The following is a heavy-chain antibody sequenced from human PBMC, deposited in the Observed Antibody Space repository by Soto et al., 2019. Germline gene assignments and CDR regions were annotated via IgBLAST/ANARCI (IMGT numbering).Heavy chain of an antibody. CDR3: AKLSNYSPQTDY. CDR2: IWYDGSSK. D-gene: IGHD1-26*01. J-gene: IGHJ4*02. Sequence: PGGSLRLSCAASGFTFSSYGMHWVRQAPGKGLEWVAVIWYDGSSKYYADSVKGRFTISRDNSKNTLYLQMNSLRAEDTAVYYCAKLSNYSPQTDYWGQGTLVTVSS. V-gene: IGHV3-33*06. CDR1: GFTFSSYG.